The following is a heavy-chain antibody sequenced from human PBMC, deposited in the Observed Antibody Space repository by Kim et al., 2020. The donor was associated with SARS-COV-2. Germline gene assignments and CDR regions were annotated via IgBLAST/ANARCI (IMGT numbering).Heavy chain of an antibody. Sequence: ASVKVSCKASGYTFTSYYMHWVRQAPGQGLEWMGIINPSGGSTSYAQKFQGRVTMTRDTSTSTVYMELSSLRSEDTAVYYCASDPFDYGSGRGVDYWGQGTLVTVSS. CDR2: INPSGGST. CDR1: GYTFTSYY. V-gene: IGHV1-46*01. D-gene: IGHD3-10*01. CDR3: ASDPFDYGSGRGVDY. J-gene: IGHJ4*02.